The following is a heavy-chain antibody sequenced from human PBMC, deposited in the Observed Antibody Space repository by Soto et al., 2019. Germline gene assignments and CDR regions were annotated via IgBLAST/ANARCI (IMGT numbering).Heavy chain of an antibody. CDR1: GDSISSSGYY. CDR2: IYYSGTT. CDR3: ARAGKCETQRTYYFDY. J-gene: IGHJ4*02. D-gene: IGHD3-10*01. Sequence: QLQLQESGPGLVKPPETLSLTCTVSGDSISSSGYYWGWIRQPPGKGLEWIGSIYYSGTTYYSPSIESRVAISVDTSRNQFSLKLSSVTAADTALYYCARAGKCETQRTYYFDYWGQGALVTVSS. V-gene: IGHV4-39*01.